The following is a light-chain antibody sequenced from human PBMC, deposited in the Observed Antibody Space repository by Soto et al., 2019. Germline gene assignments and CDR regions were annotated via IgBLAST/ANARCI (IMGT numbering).Light chain of an antibody. Sequence: QSVLTQPPSLSGAPGQRVTTSCTGSSSNIGAGYDVHWYQQLPGTAPKLLIYGNSNRPSGVPDRFSGSKSGTSASLAITGLQAEDEADYYCQSYDSSLSVVFGGGTKLTVL. CDR1: SSNIGAGYD. CDR3: QSYDSSLSVV. CDR2: GNS. V-gene: IGLV1-40*01. J-gene: IGLJ2*01.